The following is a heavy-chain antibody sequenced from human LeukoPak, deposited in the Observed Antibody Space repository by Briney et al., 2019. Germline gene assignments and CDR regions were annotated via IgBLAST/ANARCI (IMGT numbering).Heavy chain of an antibody. J-gene: IGHJ3*02. Sequence: GGSLRLSCEATGFMFSKYWMTWVRQAPGKGLEWVANIRGDGSVKYLLDSVKGRFSISRDNAKNSLSLEMNNLRAEDTAVYYCSRDANYYDSSRHYFDAFDIWGRGTMVTVSS. D-gene: IGHD3-22*01. CDR1: GFMFSKYW. CDR2: IRGDGSVK. CDR3: SRDANYYDSSRHYFDAFDI. V-gene: IGHV3-7*01.